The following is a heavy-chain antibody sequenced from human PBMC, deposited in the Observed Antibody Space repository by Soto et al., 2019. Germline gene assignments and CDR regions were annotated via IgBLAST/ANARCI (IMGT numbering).Heavy chain of an antibody. CDR1: GGSVSSGSYY. CDR3: VRGSIPARTFDY. J-gene: IGHJ4*02. V-gene: IGHV4-61*01. D-gene: IGHD6-6*01. Sequence: SETLSLTCTVSGGSVSSGSYYWSWIRQPPGKGLEWIGYIYYSGSTNYNPSLKSRVTISVDTSKNQFSLKLSSVTAADTAVYYCVRGSIPARTFDYWCQAILVTVS. CDR2: IYYSGST.